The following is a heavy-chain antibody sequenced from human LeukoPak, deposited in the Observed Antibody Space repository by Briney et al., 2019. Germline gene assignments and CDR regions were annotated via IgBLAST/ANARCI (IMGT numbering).Heavy chain of an antibody. Sequence: SETLSLTCAVYGGSFSGLYWSWIRQFPGKGLEWIGEINHSGSTNYNPSLKSRVTISIDTSKNQFSLRLSSVTAADTAVYYCVRGVGSLRKREAFDIWGQGIMVTVSS. J-gene: IGHJ3*02. D-gene: IGHD5-24*01. V-gene: IGHV4-34*01. CDR1: GGSFSGLY. CDR3: VRGVGSLRKREAFDI. CDR2: INHSGST.